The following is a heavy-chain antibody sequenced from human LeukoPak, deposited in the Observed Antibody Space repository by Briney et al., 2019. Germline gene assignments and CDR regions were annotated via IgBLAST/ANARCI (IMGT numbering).Heavy chain of an antibody. CDR3: AKVVGSAWYDY. D-gene: IGHD2-15*01. CDR2: ISVYNGNT. V-gene: IGHV1-18*01. J-gene: IGHJ4*02. Sequence: ASVKVSCKASGYTFTSYGISWVRQAPGQGLEWMGWISVYNGNTNYAQKVKGRVTMTTDTSTSTAYMELGSLRSDDTAVYYCAKVVGSAWYDYWGQGTLVTASS. CDR1: GYTFTSYG.